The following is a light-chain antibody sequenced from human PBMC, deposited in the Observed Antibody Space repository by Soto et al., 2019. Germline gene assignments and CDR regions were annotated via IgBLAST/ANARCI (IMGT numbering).Light chain of an antibody. CDR3: QTYTTGPSWT. V-gene: IGKV3-15*01. J-gene: IGKJ1*01. CDR2: AAS. Sequence: EIVVKQSPATLSVAPGERATLSCRASQSVSSNLAWYQQKPGQAPRLLIYAASTRATGIPARFGGSGYGTEFTLTISSLQSEDFAVYFCQTYTTGPSWTFGQGTRVELK. CDR1: QSVSSN.